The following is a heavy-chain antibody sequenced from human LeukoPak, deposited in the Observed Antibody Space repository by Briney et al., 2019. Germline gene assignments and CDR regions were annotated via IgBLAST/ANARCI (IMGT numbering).Heavy chain of an antibody. CDR1: GFTLSSYA. CDR2: IWYDGIKT. Sequence: PGGSLRLSCAAYGFTLSSYAMHWVRQAPGKGLEWVAVIWYDGIKTFYADSVRGRFTISRDKSNNTLFLQMNSLRAEDTAVYYCARLYRDCTGGTCYSVRNWFDPWGQGTLVTVSS. CDR3: ARLYRDCTGGTCYSVRNWFDP. D-gene: IGHD2-15*01. V-gene: IGHV3-33*01. J-gene: IGHJ5*02.